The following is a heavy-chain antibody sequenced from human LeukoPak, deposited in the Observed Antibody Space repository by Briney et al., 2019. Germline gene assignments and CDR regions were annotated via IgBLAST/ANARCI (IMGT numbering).Heavy chain of an antibody. D-gene: IGHD6-6*01. CDR1: GGSFSGYY. CDR3: ARSYSSSPTFDY. CDR2: INHSGST. V-gene: IGHV4-34*01. Sequence: TPSETLSLTCAVYGGSFSGYYWSWIRQPPGKGLEWIGEINHSGSTNYNPSLKSRVTISVDTSKNQFSLKLSSVTAADTAVYYCARSYSSSPTFDYWGQGTLVTVSS. J-gene: IGHJ4*02.